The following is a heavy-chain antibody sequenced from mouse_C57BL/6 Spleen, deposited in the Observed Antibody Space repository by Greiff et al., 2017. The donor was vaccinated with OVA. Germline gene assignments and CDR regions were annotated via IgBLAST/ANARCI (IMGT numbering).Heavy chain of an antibody. CDR3: ARRGGSNYGDYDY. J-gene: IGHJ2*01. Sequence: VQLQQSGAELARPGASVKLSCKASGYTFTSSGISWVKQRTGQGLEWIGEIYPRSGNTYYNEKFKGKATLTADTSSSTAYMELRSLTSEDSAVYFCARRGGSNYGDYDYWGQGTTLTVSS. CDR2: IYPRSGNT. V-gene: IGHV1-81*01. CDR1: GYTFTSSG. D-gene: IGHD2-5*01.